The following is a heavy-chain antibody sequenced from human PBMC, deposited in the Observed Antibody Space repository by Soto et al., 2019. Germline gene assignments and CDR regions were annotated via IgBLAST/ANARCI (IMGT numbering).Heavy chain of an antibody. V-gene: IGHV5-51*01. D-gene: IGHD3-16*01. CDR1: GYSFMTYW. J-gene: IGHJ4*02. Sequence: PGESLKISCXASGYSFMTYWIGWVRQMPGKGLECMGIIYPADSDTRYSPSFQGQVTISVDTSISTTYLQWSSLAASDTAVYFCARYDRGADYWGQGTLVTVSS. CDR3: ARYDRGADY. CDR2: IYPADSDT.